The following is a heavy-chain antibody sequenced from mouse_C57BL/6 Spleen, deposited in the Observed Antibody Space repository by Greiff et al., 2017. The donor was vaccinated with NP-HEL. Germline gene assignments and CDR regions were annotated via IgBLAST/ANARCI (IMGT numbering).Heavy chain of an antibody. CDR3: AREDYCSVCIGY. CDR2: INPTYGTT. V-gene: IGHV1-39*01. Sequence: QLQQSGPELVKPGASVKISCKASGYSFTDYNMNWVKQSNGKSLEWIGVINPTYGTTSYNQKFKGKATLTVDKSSSTAYMQLNSLASEDSAVYYSAREDYCSVCIGYWGQGTPLTVSS. D-gene: IGHD1-1*01. J-gene: IGHJ2*01. CDR1: GYSFTDYN.